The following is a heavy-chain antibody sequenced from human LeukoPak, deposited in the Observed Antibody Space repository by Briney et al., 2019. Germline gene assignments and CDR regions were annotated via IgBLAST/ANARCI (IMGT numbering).Heavy chain of an antibody. CDR2: ISYTGST. J-gene: IGHJ4*02. CDR1: GGSISSSNYY. CDR3: AREGRGGNNFDY. V-gene: IGHV4-39*07. Sequence: SETLSLTCTVSGGSISSSNYYWGWIRQPPGKGLEWIGSISYTGSTYSNPSLKSRVTISVDTSKNQFSLKLSSVTAADTAVYFCAREGRGGNNFDYWGQGTLVTVSS. D-gene: IGHD4-23*01.